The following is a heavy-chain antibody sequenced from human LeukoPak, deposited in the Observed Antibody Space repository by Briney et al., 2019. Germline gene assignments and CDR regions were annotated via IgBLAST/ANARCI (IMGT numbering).Heavy chain of an antibody. CDR2: INPNSGDT. CDR3: ARGGYDFWSRDYYYMDV. V-gene: IGHV1-2*02. Sequence: GASVKVSCKASGYTFTGYYMHWVRQAPGQGLEWMGWINPNSGDTNYAQKFQGRVTMTRDTSISTAYMELSRLRSDDTAVYYCARGGYDFWSRDYYYMDVWGKGTTVTVSS. J-gene: IGHJ6*03. D-gene: IGHD3-3*01. CDR1: GYTFTGYY.